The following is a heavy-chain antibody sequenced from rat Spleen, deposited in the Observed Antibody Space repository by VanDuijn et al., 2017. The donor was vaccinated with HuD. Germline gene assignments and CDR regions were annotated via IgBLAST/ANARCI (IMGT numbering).Heavy chain of an antibody. J-gene: IGHJ1*01. CDR1: GFTYSNYV. CDR3: ARQAGRGWYFDF. Sequence: EVQLVESGGGLVQPGRSLKLSCAASGFTYSNYVMAWVSQAPTKGLEWVASISTGGGNTYYRDSVKGRFTISRDNAKNTLYLQMDSLRSEDTATYYCARQAGRGWYFDFWGPGTMVTVSS. V-gene: IGHV5S13*01. D-gene: IGHD5-1*01. CDR2: ISTGGGNT.